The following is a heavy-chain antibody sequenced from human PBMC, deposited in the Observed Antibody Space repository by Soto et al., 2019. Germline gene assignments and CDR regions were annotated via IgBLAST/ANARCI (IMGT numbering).Heavy chain of an antibody. CDR1: GGSISPYY. V-gene: IGHV4-59*01. D-gene: IGHD3-10*01. CDR2: VYYSGST. J-gene: IGHJ6*02. CDR3: ARDRTIITTTGAHYYYGMDV. Sequence: SETLSLTCTVSGGSISPYYWSWIRQPPGKGLEWIGYVYYSGSTKYNPSLKSRVTISVDTSKNQFSLKLNSVSVADTAVYYCARDRTIITTTGAHYYYGMDVWGQGTTVTVSS.